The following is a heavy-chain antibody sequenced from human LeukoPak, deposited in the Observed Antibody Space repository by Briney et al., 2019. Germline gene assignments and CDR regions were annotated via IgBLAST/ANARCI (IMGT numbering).Heavy chain of an antibody. CDR2: ISWNSGSI. Sequence: GRSLRLSCAASGFTFDDYAMHWVRQAPGKGLEWVSGISWNSGSIGYADSVKGRFTISRDNAKNSLYLQMNSLRAEDMALYYCAKDQYGSGSLYAFDIWGQGTMVTVSS. D-gene: IGHD3-10*01. CDR3: AKDQYGSGSLYAFDI. J-gene: IGHJ3*02. V-gene: IGHV3-9*03. CDR1: GFTFDDYA.